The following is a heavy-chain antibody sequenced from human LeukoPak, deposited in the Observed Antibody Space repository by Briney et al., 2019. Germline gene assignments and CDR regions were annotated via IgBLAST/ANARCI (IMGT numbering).Heavy chain of an antibody. CDR1: GYTFSSHA. CDR2: ISPGTGNT. J-gene: IGHJ4*02. D-gene: IGHD6-19*01. V-gene: IGHV1-3*01. CDR3: ARHRRYSSGWLYYFDH. Sequence: ASVKVSCKASGYTFSSHAIHWVRQAPGQRLEWMGWISPGTGNTKYSQNFQGRVTITRDTSASTAYMELSSLRSEDTAVYYCARHRRYSSGWLYYFDHWGQGTLVTVSS.